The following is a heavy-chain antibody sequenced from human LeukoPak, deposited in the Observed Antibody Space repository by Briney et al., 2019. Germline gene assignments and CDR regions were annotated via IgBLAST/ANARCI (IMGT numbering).Heavy chain of an antibody. J-gene: IGHJ4*02. CDR2: ISYDGSNK. CDR1: GFTFSSYG. CDR3: AKVSASGLPVLRYFDWVPAPFDY. D-gene: IGHD3-9*01. V-gene: IGHV3-30*18. Sequence: GGPLRLSCAASGFTFSSYGMHWVRQAPGKGLEWVAVISYDGSNKYYADSVKGRFTISRDNSKNTLYLQMNSLRAEDTAVYYCAKVSASGLPVLRYFDWVPAPFDYWGQGTLVTVSS.